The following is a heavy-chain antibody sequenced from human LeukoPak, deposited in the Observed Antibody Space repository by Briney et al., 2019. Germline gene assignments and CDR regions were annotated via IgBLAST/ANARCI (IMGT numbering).Heavy chain of an antibody. J-gene: IGHJ6*03. Sequence: ASVKVSCKASGGTFSSYAISWVRQAPGQGLEWMGGIIPIFGTANYAQKFQGRVTITTDESTSTAYMELSSLRSEDTAVYYCARGVVVPAASEMYYYYYMDVWGKGTTVTVSS. CDR2: IIPIFGTA. CDR1: GGTFSSYA. V-gene: IGHV1-69*05. D-gene: IGHD2-2*01. CDR3: ARGVVVPAASEMYYYYYMDV.